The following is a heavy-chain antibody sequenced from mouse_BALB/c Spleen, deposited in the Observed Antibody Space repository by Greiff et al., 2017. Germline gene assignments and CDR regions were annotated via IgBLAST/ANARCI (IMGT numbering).Heavy chain of an antibody. J-gene: IGHJ2*01. CDR2: ISSGSSTI. CDR3: ARQDGYGFFDY. D-gene: IGHD1-2*01. V-gene: IGHV5-17*02. Sequence: EVNVVESGGGLVQPGGSRKLSCAASGFTFSSFGMHWVRQAPEKGLEWVAYISSGSSTIYYADTVKGRFTISRDNPKNTLFLQMTSLRSEDTAMYYCARQDGYGFFDYWGQGTTLTVSS. CDR1: GFTFSSFG.